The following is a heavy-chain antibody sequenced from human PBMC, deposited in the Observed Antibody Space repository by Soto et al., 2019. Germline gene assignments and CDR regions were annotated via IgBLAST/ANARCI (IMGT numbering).Heavy chain of an antibody. Sequence: GASVKVSCKASGGTFSSYAISWVRQAPGQGLEWMGGIIPIFGTANYAQKFQGRVTITADESTSTAYMELSSLRSEDTAVYYCARKRIMITFGGDHFDYWGQGTLVTVSS. V-gene: IGHV1-69*13. CDR2: IIPIFGTA. CDR1: GGTFSSYA. D-gene: IGHD3-16*01. CDR3: ARKRIMITFGGDHFDY. J-gene: IGHJ4*02.